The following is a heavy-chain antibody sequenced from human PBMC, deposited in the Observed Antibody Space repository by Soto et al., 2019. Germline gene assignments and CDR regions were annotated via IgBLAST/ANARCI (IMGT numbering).Heavy chain of an antibody. CDR2: ISYDGSNK. V-gene: IGHV3-30-3*02. Sequence: LRLSCAASGFTFSSYAMHWVRQAPGKGLEWVAVISYDGSNKYYADSVKGRFTISRDNSKNTLYLQMNSLRAEDTAVYYCAKRPDYGGNLGAFDIWGQGTMVTVSS. J-gene: IGHJ3*02. CDR1: GFTFSSYA. CDR3: AKRPDYGGNLGAFDI. D-gene: IGHD4-17*01.